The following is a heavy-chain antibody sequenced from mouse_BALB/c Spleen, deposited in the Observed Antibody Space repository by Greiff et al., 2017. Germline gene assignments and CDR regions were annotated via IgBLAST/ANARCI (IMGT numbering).Heavy chain of an antibody. V-gene: IGHV14-3*02. Sequence: EVKLMESGAELVKPGASVKLSCTASGFNIKDTYMHWVKQRPEQGLEWIGRIDPANGNTKYDPKFQGKATITADTSSNTAYLQLSSLTSEDTAVYYCAREGYDYDGEGFAYWGQGTLVTVSA. D-gene: IGHD2-4*01. CDR2: IDPANGNT. CDR1: GFNIKDTY. J-gene: IGHJ3*01. CDR3: AREGYDYDGEGFAY.